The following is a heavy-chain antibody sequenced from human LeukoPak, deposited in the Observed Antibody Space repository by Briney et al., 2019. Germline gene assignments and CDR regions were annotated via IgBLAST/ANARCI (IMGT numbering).Heavy chain of an antibody. V-gene: IGHV1-69*04. Sequence: SVKVSCKASGGTFSSDAISWVRQAPGQGLEWMGRIIPILGIANYAQKFQGRVTITADKSTSTAYMELSSLRSEDTAVYYCARGVGIQLWLYNPWGQGTLVTVSS. CDR2: IIPILGIA. CDR3: ARGVGIQLWLYNP. CDR1: GGTFSSDA. D-gene: IGHD5-18*01. J-gene: IGHJ5*02.